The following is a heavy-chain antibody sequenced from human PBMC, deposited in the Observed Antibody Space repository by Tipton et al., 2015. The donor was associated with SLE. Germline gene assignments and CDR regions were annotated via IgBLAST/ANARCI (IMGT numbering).Heavy chain of an antibody. V-gene: IGHV4-30-4*01. CDR1: GGSISSGDYY. J-gene: IGHJ4*02. D-gene: IGHD3-22*01. Sequence: LRLSCTVSGGSISSGDYYWSWIRQPPGKGLEWIGYIYYSGSTNYNPSLKSRVTISVDTSKNQFSLKLSSVTAADTAVYYCATDSSGYYYLDYWGQGTLVTVSS. CDR3: ATDSSGYYYLDY. CDR2: IYYSGST.